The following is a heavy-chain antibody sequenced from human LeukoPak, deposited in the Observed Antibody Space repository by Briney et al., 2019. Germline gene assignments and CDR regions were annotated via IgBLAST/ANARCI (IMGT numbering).Heavy chain of an antibody. Sequence: PGGSLRLSCAASGFTFSSYSMNWVRQAPGKGLEWVSSISSSSSYICYADSVKGRFTISRDNAKNSLYLQMNSLRAEDTAVYYCARGYYDILTGYHHYMDVWGKGTTVTVSS. CDR3: ARGYYDILTGYHHYMDV. J-gene: IGHJ6*03. CDR1: GFTFSSYS. V-gene: IGHV3-21*01. CDR2: ISSSSSYI. D-gene: IGHD3-9*01.